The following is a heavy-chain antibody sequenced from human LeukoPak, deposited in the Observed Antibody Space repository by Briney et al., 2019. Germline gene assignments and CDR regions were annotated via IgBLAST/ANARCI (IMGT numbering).Heavy chain of an antibody. V-gene: IGHV4-61*01. Sequence: SETLSLTCTVSGGSVSSGSYYWSWIRQPPGTGLEWIGYIYYSGSTNYNPSLKSRVTISVDTSKNQFSLKLSSVTAADTAVYYCARDRGELDYWGQGTLVTVSS. J-gene: IGHJ4*02. CDR3: ARDRGELDY. CDR1: GGSVSSGSYY. D-gene: IGHD3-10*01. CDR2: IYYSGST.